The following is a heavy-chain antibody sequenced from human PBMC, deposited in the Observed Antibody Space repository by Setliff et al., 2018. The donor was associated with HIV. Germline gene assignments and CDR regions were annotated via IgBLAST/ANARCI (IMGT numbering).Heavy chain of an antibody. D-gene: IGHD3-10*01. J-gene: IGHJ4*02. V-gene: IGHV4-61*09. CDR3: ARVGYHGSGRYSFDY. Sequence: PSETLSLTCAVSGYSISSGYYWGWIRQPAGKGLEWIGHIHTSGSTKYNPSLKSRVTISADTSKNQFSLNLSSVTAAETAVYYCARVGYHGSGRYSFDYWGQGTLVTVSS. CDR2: IHTSGST. CDR1: GYSISSGYY.